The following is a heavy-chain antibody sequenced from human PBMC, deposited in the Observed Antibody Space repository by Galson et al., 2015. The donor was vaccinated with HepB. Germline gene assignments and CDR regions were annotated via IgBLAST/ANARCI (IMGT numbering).Heavy chain of an antibody. Sequence: SVKVSCKASGYRFTTYGISWVRQAPGRGLEWMGWISVRTGATNLAQNLEDRVTMTIDTSTNTVYMELRSLRSDDTAIYYCAREGVYGDYVGFAQFFGVDVWGQGTSVIVSS. J-gene: IGHJ6*02. CDR2: ISVRTGAT. CDR3: AREGVYGDYVGFAQFFGVDV. CDR1: GYRFTTYG. V-gene: IGHV1-18*04. D-gene: IGHD4-17*01.